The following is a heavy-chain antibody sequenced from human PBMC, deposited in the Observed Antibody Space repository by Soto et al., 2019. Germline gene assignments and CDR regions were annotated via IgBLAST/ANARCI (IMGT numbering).Heavy chain of an antibody. Sequence: SETLSLTCTVSGGSVSNGSYYWSWIRQPPGKGLEWIGYIYYSGSTNYNPSLKSRVTISVDTSKNQFSLKLSSVTAADTAVYYCARGPPYVAEFDPWGQGTLVTVSS. CDR1: GGSVSNGSYY. V-gene: IGHV4-61*01. J-gene: IGHJ5*02. CDR3: ARGPPYVAEFDP. D-gene: IGHD3-16*01. CDR2: IYYSGST.